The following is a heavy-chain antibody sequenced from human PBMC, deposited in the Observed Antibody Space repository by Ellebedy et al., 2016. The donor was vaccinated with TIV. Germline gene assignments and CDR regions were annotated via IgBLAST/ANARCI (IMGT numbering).Heavy chain of an antibody. J-gene: IGHJ6*02. CDR3: ARAPGRALTAYYKRDYGMDV. CDR2: INHSGST. Sequence: MPSETLSLTCAVYGGSFSGNFWSWIRQPPGKGLEWIGEINHSGSTNYNPSLKSRVTISVDTSKNQFSLKLSSATAADTAVSYCARAPGRALTAYYKRDYGMDVWGQGTTVIVSS. CDR1: GGSFSGNF. D-gene: IGHD3-9*01. V-gene: IGHV4-34*01.